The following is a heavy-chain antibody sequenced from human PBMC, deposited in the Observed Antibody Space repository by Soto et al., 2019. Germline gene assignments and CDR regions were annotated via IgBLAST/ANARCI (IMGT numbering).Heavy chain of an antibody. CDR3: ARGVSIVADTNWFDP. V-gene: IGHV1-18*01. D-gene: IGHD6-19*01. CDR1: GYTFTNSG. Sequence: ASVKVSCKASGYTFTNSGISWVRQAPGQGLEWMGWISTDNGNTNYAQHLQGRVSMTTDTSTSTAYMELSSLRSEDTAVYYCARGVSIVADTNWFDPWGQGTLVTVSS. J-gene: IGHJ5*02. CDR2: ISTDNGNT.